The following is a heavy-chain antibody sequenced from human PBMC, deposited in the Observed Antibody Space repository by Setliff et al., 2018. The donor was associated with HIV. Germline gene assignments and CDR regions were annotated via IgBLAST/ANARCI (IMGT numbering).Heavy chain of an antibody. D-gene: IGHD7-27*01. CDR3: AIEPLPGDFGDF. Sequence: ASVKVSCKASGYTFTTYVVHWVRQAPGQRLEWMGWINVGSGNTKYSQKFQGRVTIARDTSASTAYMELSSLRSEDTAVYYCAIEPLPGDFGDFWGQGTLVTVSS. CDR2: INVGSGNT. CDR1: GYTFTTYV. J-gene: IGHJ4*02. V-gene: IGHV1-3*01.